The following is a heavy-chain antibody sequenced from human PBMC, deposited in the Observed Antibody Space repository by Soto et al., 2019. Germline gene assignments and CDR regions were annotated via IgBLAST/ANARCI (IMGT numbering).Heavy chain of an antibody. J-gene: IGHJ4*02. D-gene: IGHD6-6*01. CDR3: GGSSSSGGWFDY. CDR1: GGTFSSYA. V-gene: IGHV1-69*01. Sequence: QVQLVQSGAEVKKPGSSVKVSCKASGGTFSSYAISWVRQAPGQGLEWMGGISPIFGTANYAQKFQGRVVITADESTRTDYMELMSLRSEDTAVYYCGGSSSSGGWFDYWGQGTLVTVSS. CDR2: ISPIFGTA.